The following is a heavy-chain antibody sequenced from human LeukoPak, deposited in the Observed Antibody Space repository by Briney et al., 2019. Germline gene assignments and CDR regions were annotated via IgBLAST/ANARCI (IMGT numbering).Heavy chain of an antibody. CDR2: ISPGGAT. Sequence: GGSLRLSCAASGFTFSSYAMSWVRQAPGKGLEWVSAISPGGATFYADSVKGRFAISRDNSKNTLYLQMNSLRAEDTAVYYCATDYYDRSGDYTVDYWGQGTLVTVSS. V-gene: IGHV3-23*01. CDR3: ATDYYDRSGDYTVDY. CDR1: GFTFSSYA. D-gene: IGHD3-22*01. J-gene: IGHJ4*02.